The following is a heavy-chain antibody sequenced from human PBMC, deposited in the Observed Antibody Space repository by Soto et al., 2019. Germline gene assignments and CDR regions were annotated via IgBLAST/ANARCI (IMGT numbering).Heavy chain of an antibody. V-gene: IGHV4-31*03. Sequence: LSLTCTVSGGSISSGGYYWSWIRQHPGKGLEWIGYIYYSGSTYYNPSLKSRVTISVDPSKNQFSLKLSSVAAADTAVYYCASTTTVTYGFDYWGQGTLVTVSS. CDR1: GGSISSGGYY. CDR2: IYYSGST. J-gene: IGHJ4*02. CDR3: ASTTTVTYGFDY. D-gene: IGHD4-17*01.